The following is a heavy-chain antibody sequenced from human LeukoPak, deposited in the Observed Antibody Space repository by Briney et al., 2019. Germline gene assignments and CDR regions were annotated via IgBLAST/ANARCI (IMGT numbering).Heavy chain of an antibody. CDR1: GGSISSYY. V-gene: IGHV4-59*01. Sequence: SETLSLTCTVSGGSISSYYWSWIRQPPGKGLEWIGYIYYSGSTNYNPSLKCRVTISVDTSKNQFSLKLSSVTAADTAVYYCARLPPGPLDAFDIWGQGTMVTVSS. CDR3: ARLPPGPLDAFDI. CDR2: IYYSGST. J-gene: IGHJ3*02.